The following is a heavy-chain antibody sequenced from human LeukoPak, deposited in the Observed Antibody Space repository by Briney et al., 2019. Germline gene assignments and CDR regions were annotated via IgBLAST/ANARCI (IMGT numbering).Heavy chain of an antibody. V-gene: IGHV3-30-3*01. CDR3: AKTIAAADVYDY. Sequence: GGSLRLSCAASGFTFSSYAMHWVRQAPGKGLEWVAVISYDGSNKYYADSVKGRFTISRDNSKNTLYLQMNSLRAEDTAVYYCAKTIAAADVYDYWGQGTLVTVSS. CDR1: GFTFSSYA. D-gene: IGHD6-13*01. J-gene: IGHJ4*02. CDR2: ISYDGSNK.